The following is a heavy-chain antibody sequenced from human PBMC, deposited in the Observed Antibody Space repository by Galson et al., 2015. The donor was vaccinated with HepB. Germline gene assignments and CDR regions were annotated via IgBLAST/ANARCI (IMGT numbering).Heavy chain of an antibody. CDR2: ISSSSSYI. Sequence: SLRLSCAASGFTFSSYSMNWVRQAPGKGLEWVSSISSSSSYIYYADSVKGRFTISRDNAKNSLYLQMNSLRAEDTAVYYCARGNEMGWLHYYYYGMDVWGQGTTVTVSS. CDR3: ARGNEMGWLHYYYYGMDV. D-gene: IGHD3-3*01. CDR1: GFTFSSYS. J-gene: IGHJ6*02. V-gene: IGHV3-21*04.